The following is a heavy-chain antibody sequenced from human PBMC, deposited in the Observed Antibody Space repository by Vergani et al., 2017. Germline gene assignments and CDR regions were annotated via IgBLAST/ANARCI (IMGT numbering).Heavy chain of an antibody. CDR3: ARGSRAEGGSGPDK. J-gene: IGHJ4*02. V-gene: IGHV4-59*02. CDR1: GASVNSYY. D-gene: IGHD6-13*01. Sequence: QVKLQESGPGLVKPSETLSLTCTVSGASVNSYYWSWIRQPPGKGLEWMGYVSFRGDTLYDPSVKGRMTISLNTSSNQFSLYLTSVTAADTAVYYCARGSRAEGGSGPDKWGQGTLVTVSS. CDR2: VSFRGDT.